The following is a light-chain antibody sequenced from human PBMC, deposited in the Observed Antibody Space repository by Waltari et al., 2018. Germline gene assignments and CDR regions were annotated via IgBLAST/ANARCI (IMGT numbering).Light chain of an antibody. V-gene: IGLV1-47*01. J-gene: IGLJ3*02. Sequence: QSVVTQPPSASGTPGQRVTIPCSGSSSNIGINYVCWYQQFPGTAPKLLIYRNHQRPSGVPDRFSGSKSGTSASLAISGLRSEDEADYYCAAWDDSLSAWVFGGGTKLTVL. CDR3: AAWDDSLSAWV. CDR2: RNH. CDR1: SSNIGINY.